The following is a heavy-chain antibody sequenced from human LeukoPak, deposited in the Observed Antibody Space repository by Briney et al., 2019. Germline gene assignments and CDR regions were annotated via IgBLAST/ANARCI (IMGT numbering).Heavy chain of an antibody. CDR1: GFTFSDYY. V-gene: IGHV3-11*04. Sequence: GGPLRLSCAASGFTFSDYYMSWIRQAPGKGLEWVSYISHSGRTMYYADSVKGRFTISRDNAKNTLYLQMNSLRAEDTAVYYCASASSHRIAAGGDYWGQGTLVTVSS. CDR2: ISHSGRTM. D-gene: IGHD6-13*01. J-gene: IGHJ4*02. CDR3: ASASSHRIAAGGDY.